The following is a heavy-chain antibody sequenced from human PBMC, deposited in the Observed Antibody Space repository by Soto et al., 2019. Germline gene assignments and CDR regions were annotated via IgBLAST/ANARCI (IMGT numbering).Heavy chain of an antibody. D-gene: IGHD5-18*01. CDR3: DLGGYNYGRPFDF. Sequence: SETLSLTCGVSDYSISSGYYWAWIRQPPGKGLEWLGSIYHSGSTYQNPSLSSRVTISVDTSRNKFSLRLSSVTAADTALYFCDLGGYNYGRPFDFWGQGTRVTVSS. CDR1: DYSISSGYY. J-gene: IGHJ4*02. V-gene: IGHV4-38-2*01. CDR2: IYHSGST.